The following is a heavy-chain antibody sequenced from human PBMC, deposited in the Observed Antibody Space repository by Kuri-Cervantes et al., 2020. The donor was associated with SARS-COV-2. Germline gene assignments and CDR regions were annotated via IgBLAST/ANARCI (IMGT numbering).Heavy chain of an antibody. V-gene: IGHV3-23*01. D-gene: IGHD5-12*01. Sequence: GESLKISCAASGFTFSNDWMSWVRQAPGKGLEWVSAITGSGGSTYYADSVRGRFTISRDNSKNTLYLQMNSLRAEDTAVYYCARGGYSGYGPFDYWGQGTLVTVSS. J-gene: IGHJ4*02. CDR2: ITGSGGST. CDR3: ARGGYSGYGPFDY. CDR1: GFTFSNDW.